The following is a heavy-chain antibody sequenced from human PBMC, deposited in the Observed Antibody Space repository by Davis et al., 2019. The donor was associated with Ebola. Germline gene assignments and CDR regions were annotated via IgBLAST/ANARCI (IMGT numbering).Heavy chain of an antibody. CDR2: IIPIFGTA. V-gene: IGHV1-69*13. D-gene: IGHD6-6*01. J-gene: IGHJ4*02. CDR1: GVTFSSYA. CDR3: ARDGGIAARPFFDY. Sequence: SVKVSCKASGVTFSSYAISWVRQAPGQGLEWMGGIIPIFGTANYAQKFQGRVTITADESTSTAYMELSSLRSVDTAVYYCARDGGIAARPFFDYWGQGTLVTVSS.